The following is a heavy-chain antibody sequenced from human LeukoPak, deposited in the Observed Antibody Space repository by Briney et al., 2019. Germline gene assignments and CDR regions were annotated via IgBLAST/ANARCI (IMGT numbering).Heavy chain of an antibody. CDR2: IYPSDSDT. V-gene: IGHV5-51*01. D-gene: IGHD6-19*01. J-gene: IGHJ5*01. CDR3: ARGGSGWSFYS. Sequence: GESLKISCKASGYTFTSYWIGWVRQMPGKGXXWMGLIYPSDSDTRYSPSFQGQVTISADKSISTAYLQWSSLKASDTAMYYCARGGSGWSFYSWGQGTLVTVSS. CDR1: GYTFTSYW.